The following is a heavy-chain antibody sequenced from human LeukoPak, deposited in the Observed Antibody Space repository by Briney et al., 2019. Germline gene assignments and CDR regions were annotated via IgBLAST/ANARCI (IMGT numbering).Heavy chain of an antibody. V-gene: IGHV1-58*02. CDR3: AAALYSSTWKDDY. CDR1: GFTFTNSA. J-gene: IGHJ4*02. CDR2: IVVASGNT. D-gene: IGHD6-13*01. Sequence: PVKVSCKASGFTFTNSAMQWVRQARGQRLEWIGWIVVASGNTNYAQKFQERVTITRDMSTSTAYMELSSLRSEDTAVYYCAAALYSSTWKDDYWGQGTLVTVSS.